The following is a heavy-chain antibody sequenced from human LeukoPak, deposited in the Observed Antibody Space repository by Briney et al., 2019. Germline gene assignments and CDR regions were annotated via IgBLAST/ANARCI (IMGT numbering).Heavy chain of an antibody. Sequence: GGSLRLSCAASGFTLRGYGMHWVRQAPGKGLEWVTFIRYDGSDKSYADSVKGRFTISRDNSENTLYLQINSLRAEDTAIYYCARTLWGLTLLSSDYWGQGTLVTVSS. CDR1: GFTLRGYG. J-gene: IGHJ4*02. V-gene: IGHV3-30*02. CDR3: ARTLWGLTLLSSDY. CDR2: IRYDGSDK. D-gene: IGHD3-16*01.